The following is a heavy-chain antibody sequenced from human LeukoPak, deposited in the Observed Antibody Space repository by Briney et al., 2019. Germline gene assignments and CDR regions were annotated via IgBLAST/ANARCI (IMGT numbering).Heavy chain of an antibody. Sequence: GGSLRLSCAASGFTFSSYEMNWVRQAPGKGLEWVSAISGSGGSTYYADSVKGRFTMSRDNSKNTLYLQMNSLRAEDTAVYYCAKVLVGTTCFEYWGQGTLVTVSS. CDR1: GFTFSSYE. V-gene: IGHV3-23*01. J-gene: IGHJ4*02. CDR2: ISGSGGST. CDR3: AKVLVGTTCFEY. D-gene: IGHD1-7*01.